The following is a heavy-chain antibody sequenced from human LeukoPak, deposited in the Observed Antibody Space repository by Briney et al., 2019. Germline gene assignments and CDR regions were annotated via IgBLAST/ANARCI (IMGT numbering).Heavy chain of an antibody. CDR2: IKSKTDGGTT. J-gene: IGHJ4*02. V-gene: IGHV3-15*01. Sequence: GGSLRLSCAASGFIFSNGWMGWVRQPPGKGLEWVGRIKSKTDGGTTDYAAPVKGRFTVSRDDSKNTVYLQVNSLKTEDTAVYYCTTDRSIAVRPLFDYWGQGILVTVSS. D-gene: IGHD6-6*01. CDR3: TTDRSIAVRPLFDY. CDR1: GFIFSNGW.